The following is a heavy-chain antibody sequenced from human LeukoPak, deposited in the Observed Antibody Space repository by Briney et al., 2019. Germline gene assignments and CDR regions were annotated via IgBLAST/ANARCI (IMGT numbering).Heavy chain of an antibody. D-gene: IGHD2-21*01. CDR2: IYSGGST. CDR1: GFTVSSNY. V-gene: IGHV3-66*01. Sequence: GGSLRLSWAASGFTVSSNYMSWVRQAPGKGLEWVSVIYSGGSTYYADSVKGRFTISRDNSKNTLYLQMNSLRAEDTAVYYCARESGGDYYYYGMDVWGQGTTVTVSS. J-gene: IGHJ6*02. CDR3: ARESGGDYYYYGMDV.